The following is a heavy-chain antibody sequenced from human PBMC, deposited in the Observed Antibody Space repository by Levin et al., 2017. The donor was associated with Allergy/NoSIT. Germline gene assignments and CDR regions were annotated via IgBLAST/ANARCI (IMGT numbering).Heavy chain of an antibody. J-gene: IGHJ3*02. V-gene: IGHV3-48*02. CDR2: TSSASGTK. D-gene: IGHD5-24*01. CDR3: VRESRDEAFDI. Sequence: GGSLRLSCAASGFTFDSYSMNWVRQAPGKGLEWISYTSSASGTKWYSDSVKGRFTISRDNAQRSLHLQMSGLRDEDTAVYYCVRESRDEAFDIWGQGTKVSVSS. CDR1: GFTFDSYS.